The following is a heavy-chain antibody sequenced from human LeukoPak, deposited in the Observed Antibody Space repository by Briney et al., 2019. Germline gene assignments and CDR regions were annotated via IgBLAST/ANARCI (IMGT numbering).Heavy chain of an antibody. D-gene: IGHD5-24*01. J-gene: IGHJ4*02. CDR2: INPNSGDT. V-gene: IGHV1-2*02. CDR3: GRAALGMAADY. CDR1: GYTLTGYY. Sequence: ASVKVACKASGYTLTGYYIHWVRQAPGQGLEWMAWINPNSGDTNYLQKFQGRVTMTRDTSISTAYMELSGLRSDDTAVYFCGRAALGMAADYWGQGTLVTVSS.